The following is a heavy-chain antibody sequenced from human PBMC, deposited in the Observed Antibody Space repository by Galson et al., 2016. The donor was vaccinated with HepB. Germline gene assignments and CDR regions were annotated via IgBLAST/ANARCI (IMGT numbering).Heavy chain of an antibody. Sequence: SLRLSCAASGFSLNSFHMHWIRQAPGKGLEWVALAPHDGGNKQYADSVKGRFTISRDSFENTIHLQMNSLGVEDTGLYYCATERGSSGDAAWFEPWGQGTLVTVSS. CDR1: GFSLNSFH. J-gene: IGHJ5*02. V-gene: IGHV3-30-3*01. CDR3: ATERGSSGDAAWFEP. CDR2: APHDGGNK. D-gene: IGHD6-6*01.